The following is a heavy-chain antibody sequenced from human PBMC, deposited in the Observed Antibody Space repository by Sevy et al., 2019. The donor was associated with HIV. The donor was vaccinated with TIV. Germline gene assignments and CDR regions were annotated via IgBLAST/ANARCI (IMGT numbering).Heavy chain of an antibody. CDR2: INPSGGST. CDR3: ARDQTGTNPLYYGMDV. J-gene: IGHJ6*02. D-gene: IGHD1-7*01. Sequence: ASVKGSCKASGYTFTSYYMHWVRQAPGQGLEWMGIINPSGGSTSYAQKFQGRVTMTRDTSTSTVYMELSRLRSEDTAVYYCARDQTGTNPLYYGMDVWGQGTTVTVSS. CDR1: GYTFTSYY. V-gene: IGHV1-46*01.